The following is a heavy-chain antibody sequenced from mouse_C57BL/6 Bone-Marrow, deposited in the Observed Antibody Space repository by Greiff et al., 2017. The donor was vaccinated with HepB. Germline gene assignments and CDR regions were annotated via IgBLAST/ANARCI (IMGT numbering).Heavy chain of an antibody. D-gene: IGHD1-1*01. CDR3: ARRSLTTVVATPFAY. CDR2: IDPSDSYT. Sequence: QVQLQQPGAELVRPGTSVKLSCKASGYTFTSYWMHWVKQRPGQGLEWIGVIDPSDSYTNYNQKFKGKATLTVDTSSSTAYMQLSSLTSEDSAVYYCARRSLTTVVATPFAYWGQGTLVTVSA. V-gene: IGHV1-59*01. J-gene: IGHJ3*01. CDR1: GYTFTSYW.